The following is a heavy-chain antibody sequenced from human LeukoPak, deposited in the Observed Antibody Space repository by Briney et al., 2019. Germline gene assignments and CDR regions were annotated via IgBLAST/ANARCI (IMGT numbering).Heavy chain of an antibody. V-gene: IGHV1-8*03. D-gene: IGHD3-9*01. J-gene: IGHJ5*02. CDR3: ARGVDERIRYFDWLPQYNWFDP. CDR1: GYTFTSYD. Sequence: ATVKVSCKASGYTFTSYDINWVRQATGQGLEWVGWMNPNSGNTGYAQKFQGRVTITRNTSISTAYMELSSLRSEDTAVYYCARGVDERIRYFDWLPQYNWFDPWGQGTLVTVSS. CDR2: MNPNSGNT.